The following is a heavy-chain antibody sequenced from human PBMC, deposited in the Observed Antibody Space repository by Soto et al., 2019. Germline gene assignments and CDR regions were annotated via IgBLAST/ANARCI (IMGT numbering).Heavy chain of an antibody. Sequence: PGGSLRLSCAASGFTFSSYAMSWVRQAPGKGLEWVSAISGSGGSTYYADSVKGRFTISRDNSENTLYLQMNSLRAEDTAVYYCAKDLPRGTIFGVVPKGGMDVWGQGTTVTVSS. J-gene: IGHJ6*02. CDR1: GFTFSSYA. V-gene: IGHV3-23*01. CDR2: ISGSGGST. CDR3: AKDLPRGTIFGVVPKGGMDV. D-gene: IGHD3-3*01.